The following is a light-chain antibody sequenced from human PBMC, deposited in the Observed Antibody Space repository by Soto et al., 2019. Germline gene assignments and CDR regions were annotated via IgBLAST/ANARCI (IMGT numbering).Light chain of an antibody. CDR2: DVS. Sequence: EIVLTQSPATLSLSPGEVATLYCSARQSITSYLAWYQQKPGQAPRLLIYDVSNRATGIPARFSGSGSGTDFTLTISSLEPEDFAVYYCQQRSNWPQITFGQGTRLEIK. CDR1: QSITSY. CDR3: QQRSNWPQIT. V-gene: IGKV3-11*01. J-gene: IGKJ5*01.